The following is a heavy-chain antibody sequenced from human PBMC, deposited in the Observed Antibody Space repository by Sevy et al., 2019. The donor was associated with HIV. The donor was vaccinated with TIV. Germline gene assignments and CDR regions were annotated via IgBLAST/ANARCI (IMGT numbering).Heavy chain of an antibody. CDR1: GDSISSNKYY. CDR3: ARRVAAAGQGNEYFQH. CDR2: ISYGGST. Sequence: SETLSLTCTVSGDSISSNKYYWAWIRQPPGKGLEWTGSISYGGSTYYNPSLQSRVTLSVDTCKNQFSLNLNSVTAADTAKYYCARRVAAAGQGNEYFQHWGRGTLVTVSS. V-gene: IGHV4-39*01. D-gene: IGHD6-13*01. J-gene: IGHJ1*01.